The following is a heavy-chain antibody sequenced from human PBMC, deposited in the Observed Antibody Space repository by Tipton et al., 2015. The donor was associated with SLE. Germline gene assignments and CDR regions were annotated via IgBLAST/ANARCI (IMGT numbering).Heavy chain of an antibody. D-gene: IGHD3-10*02. CDR3: AKDLPPFPCSYLAS. Sequence: SLRLSCAASGFTFSSYAMTWVRQAPGKGLEWVSAFTSGGGTSYADSVKGRFTISRDNSKNILYLQMNSLRAEDTAIYYCAKDLPPFPCSYLASGGQGPLATVS. V-gene: IGHV3-23*03. CDR2: FTSGGGT. J-gene: IGHJ4*02. CDR1: GFTFSSYA.